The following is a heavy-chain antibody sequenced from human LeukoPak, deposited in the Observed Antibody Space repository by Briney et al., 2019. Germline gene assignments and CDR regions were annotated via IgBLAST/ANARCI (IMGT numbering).Heavy chain of an antibody. Sequence: ASVKVSCKASGYTFTGYYMHWVRQAPGQGLGWMGWINPNSGGTNYAQRFQGRVTMTRDTSISTAYMELSRLRSDDTAVYYCARISQAVAFDYWGQGTLVTVSS. CDR1: GYTFTGYY. CDR3: ARISQAVAFDY. V-gene: IGHV1-2*02. CDR2: INPNSGGT. J-gene: IGHJ4*02. D-gene: IGHD6-19*01.